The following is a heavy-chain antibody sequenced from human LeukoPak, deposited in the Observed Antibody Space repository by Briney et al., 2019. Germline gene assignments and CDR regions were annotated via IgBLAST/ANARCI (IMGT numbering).Heavy chain of an antibody. Sequence: SETLSLTCTVAGGSISSYYWSWIRQPPGKGLEWIGYIYYSGSTNYNPSLKSRVTISVDTSKNQFSLKLSSVTAADTAVYYCARGRWTSSNNNWFDPWGQGTLVTVSS. D-gene: IGHD2/OR15-2a*01. CDR1: GGSISSYY. CDR2: IYYSGST. CDR3: ARGRWTSSNNNWFDP. J-gene: IGHJ5*02. V-gene: IGHV4-59*01.